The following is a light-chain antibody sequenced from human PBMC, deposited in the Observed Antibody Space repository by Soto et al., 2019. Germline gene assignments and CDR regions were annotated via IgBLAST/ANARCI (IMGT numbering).Light chain of an antibody. J-gene: IGKJ4*01. CDR1: QSVSSSY. CDR2: GAS. CDR3: QQYGSSPT. V-gene: IGKV3-20*01. Sequence: EIVLTQSPGTLSLSPGERATLSCRASQSVSSSYLAWYQQKPGQAPRLLIYGASSRATGIPDRFSGSGSGTYVTPTISRLEPEDFTVYYCQQYGSSPTFGGGTKVEIK.